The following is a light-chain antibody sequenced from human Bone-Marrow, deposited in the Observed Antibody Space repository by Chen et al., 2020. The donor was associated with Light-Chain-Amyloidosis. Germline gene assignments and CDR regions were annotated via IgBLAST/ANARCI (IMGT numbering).Light chain of an antibody. CDR2: EVT. V-gene: IGLV2-14*01. J-gene: IGLJ1*01. CDR1: SSDVGGDNH. Sequence: QSALTQPASVSGSPAQSLNISCTGNSSDVGGDNHVSWYQQHPDKAPKLMFYEVTNRPSWVPDLFSGSKSDNTASLTSAGLQTEDEADYFCSSYTVTNTLVFGSGTRVTVL. CDR3: SSYTVTNTLV.